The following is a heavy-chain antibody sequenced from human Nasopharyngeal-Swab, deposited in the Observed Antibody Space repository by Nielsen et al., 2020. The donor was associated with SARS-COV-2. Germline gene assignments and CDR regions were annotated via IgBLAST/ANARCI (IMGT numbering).Heavy chain of an antibody. V-gene: IGHV3-21*01. D-gene: IGHD3-3*01. CDR1: GFTFNKYN. CDR2: ISSSSSYI. Sequence: GGSLRLSCAASGFTFNKYNFNWVRQAPGKGLEWVSSISSSSSYIYYADSVKGRFTISRDNAKNSFSLQMNSLRAEDTAVYYCARDGLDYDFWSAYFMDVWGQGTTVSLL. CDR3: ARDGLDYDFWSAYFMDV. J-gene: IGHJ6*02.